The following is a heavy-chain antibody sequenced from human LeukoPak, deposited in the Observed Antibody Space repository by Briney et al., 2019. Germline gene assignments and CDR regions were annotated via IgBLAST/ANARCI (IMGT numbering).Heavy chain of an antibody. J-gene: IGHJ4*02. CDR3: ARDSSGWKFDY. CDR1: GFTFSDYY. CDR2: ISSGGSII. Sequence: GGSLRLSCAASGFTFSDYYMSWIRQAPGKGLEWVSYISSGGSIIYYADSVKGRFTISRDNAKNSLYLQMNSLRADDTAVYYCARDSSGWKFDYWGQGTLVTVSS. D-gene: IGHD6-19*01. V-gene: IGHV3-11*01.